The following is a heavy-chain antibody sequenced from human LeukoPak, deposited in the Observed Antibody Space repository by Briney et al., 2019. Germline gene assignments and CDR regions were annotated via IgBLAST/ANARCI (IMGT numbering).Heavy chain of an antibody. V-gene: IGHV3-23*01. Sequence: GGSLRLSCAASGFTFSSYAVSWVRQAPGKGLEWVSAISGSGGSTYYADSVKGRFTISRDNSKNTLYLQMNSLRAEDTAVYYCAKAHFDWLLDYYYGMDVGGQGTTVTVSS. CDR1: GFTFSSYA. CDR2: ISGSGGST. J-gene: IGHJ6*02. CDR3: AKAHFDWLLDYYYGMDV. D-gene: IGHD3-9*01.